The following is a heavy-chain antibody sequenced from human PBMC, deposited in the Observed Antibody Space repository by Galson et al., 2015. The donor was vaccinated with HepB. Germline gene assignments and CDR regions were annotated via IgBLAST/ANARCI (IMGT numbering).Heavy chain of an antibody. CDR3: ARDITMVRGVIYYYYGMDV. D-gene: IGHD3-10*01. V-gene: IGHV3-48*01. CDR2: ISSSSSTI. CDR1: GFTFSSYS. J-gene: IGHJ6*02. Sequence: SLRLSCAASGFTFSSYSMNWVRQAPGKGLEWVSYISSSSSTIYYADSVKGRFTISRDNAKNSLYLQMNSLRAEDTAVYYCARDITMVRGVIYYYYGMDVWGQGTTVTVS.